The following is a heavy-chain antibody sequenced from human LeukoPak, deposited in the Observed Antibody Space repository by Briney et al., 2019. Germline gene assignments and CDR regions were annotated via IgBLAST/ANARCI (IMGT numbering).Heavy chain of an antibody. V-gene: IGHV4-38-2*02. CDR1: GYSISSGYY. Sequence: SETLSLTCSVSGYSISSGYYWGWIRQPPGKGLEWIGNIYHDGNTYYNPSLKSRVTISVDTSKNQFSLRLSSVTAADTAVYYCARGGYFDYWGQGTLVTVSS. CDR3: ARGGYFDY. J-gene: IGHJ4*02. CDR2: IYHDGNT.